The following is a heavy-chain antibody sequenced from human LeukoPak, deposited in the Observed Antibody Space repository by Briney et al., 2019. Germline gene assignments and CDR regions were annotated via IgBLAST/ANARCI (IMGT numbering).Heavy chain of an antibody. Sequence: SETLSLTCAVFGGSISSNNWWTWVRQSPEKGLEWIGEIYHSGGTTYNPSLKSRVTISVDTSKNQFSLKVISMTAADTAVYYCTKSDGYGLIRICGRGTMVTVSS. V-gene: IGHV4-4*02. CDR1: GGSISSNNW. J-gene: IGHJ3*02. D-gene: IGHD3-10*01. CDR2: IYHSGGT. CDR3: TKSDGYGLIRI.